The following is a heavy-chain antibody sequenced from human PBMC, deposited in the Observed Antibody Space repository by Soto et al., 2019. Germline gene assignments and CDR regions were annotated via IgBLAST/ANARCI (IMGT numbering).Heavy chain of an antibody. CDR2: IYYSGST. J-gene: IGHJ6*02. D-gene: IGHD3-16*01. Sequence: ASETLSLTCTVSGGSISSYYWSWIRQPPGKGLEWIGYIYYSGSTNYNPSLKSRVTISVDTSKNQFSLKLSSVTAADTAVYYCASKLRGLDPPYYYYYGMDVWGQGTTVTVSS. CDR1: GGSISSYY. CDR3: ASKLRGLDPPYYYYYGMDV. V-gene: IGHV4-59*01.